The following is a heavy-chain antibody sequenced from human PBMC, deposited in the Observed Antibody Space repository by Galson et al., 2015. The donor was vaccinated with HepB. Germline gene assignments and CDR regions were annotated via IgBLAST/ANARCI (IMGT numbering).Heavy chain of an antibody. V-gene: IGHV3-73*01. D-gene: IGHD6-13*01. Sequence: SLRLSCAASGFTFSGSAMHWVRQAPGRGLEWVGRLGSNANSYATAYAASMKGRFTISRDDSKNTAYMQMNSLKTEDTAVYYCTRLGDLSGYSSLWGQGTLVTVSS. CDR1: GFTFSGSA. CDR3: TRLGDLSGYSSL. J-gene: IGHJ4*02. CDR2: LGSNANSYAT.